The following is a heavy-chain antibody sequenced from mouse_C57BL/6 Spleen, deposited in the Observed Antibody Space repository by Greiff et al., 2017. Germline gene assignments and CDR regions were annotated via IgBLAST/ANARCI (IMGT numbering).Heavy chain of an antibody. V-gene: IGHV5-4*03. CDR1: GFTFSSYA. CDR2: ISDGGSYT. Sequence: EVKLMESGGGLVKPGGSLKLSCAASGFTFSSYAMSWVRQTPEKRLEWVATISDGGSYTYYPDNVKGRFTISRDNAKNNLYLQMSHLKSEDTAMYYCARADDGYYVNAMDYWGQGTSVTVSS. CDR3: ARADDGYYVNAMDY. D-gene: IGHD2-3*01. J-gene: IGHJ4*01.